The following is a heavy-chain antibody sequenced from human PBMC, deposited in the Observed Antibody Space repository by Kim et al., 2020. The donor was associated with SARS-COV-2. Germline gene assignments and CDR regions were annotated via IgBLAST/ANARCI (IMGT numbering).Heavy chain of an antibody. J-gene: IGHJ5*02. CDR1: GGSISTFY. Sequence: SETLSLTCTVSGGSISTFYWSWIRQPAGKGLEWIGRFYTNGRTIYNPSLQSRVTMSVDTSNNQFSLKLTSVTAADTAVYYSSRDKGGSSWYFGWFDPSG. CDR3: SRDKGGSSWYFGWFDP. V-gene: IGHV4-4*07. D-gene: IGHD6-13*01. CDR2: FYTNGRT.